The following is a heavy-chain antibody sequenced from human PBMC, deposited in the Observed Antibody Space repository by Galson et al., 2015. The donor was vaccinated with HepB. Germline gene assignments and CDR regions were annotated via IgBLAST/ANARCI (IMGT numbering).Heavy chain of an antibody. CDR2: ISGSGGST. D-gene: IGHD3-3*01. V-gene: IGHV3-23*01. J-gene: IGHJ4*02. Sequence: SLRLSCAASGFTFSSYAMSWVRQAPGKGLEWVSAISGSGGSTYYADSVKGRFTISRDNSKNTLYLQMNSLRAEDTAVYYCAKWRQYYDFWSGYWGYFDYWGQGTLVTVSS. CDR3: AKWRQYYDFWSGYWGYFDY. CDR1: GFTFSSYA.